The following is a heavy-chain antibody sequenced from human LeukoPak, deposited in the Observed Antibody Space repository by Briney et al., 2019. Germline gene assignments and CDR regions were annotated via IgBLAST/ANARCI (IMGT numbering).Heavy chain of an antibody. Sequence: PGGSLRLSCAASGFTFSNAWMSWVRQAPGKGLEWVGRIKSKTDGGTTDYAAPVKGRFTISRDDSKNTLYLQMNSLKTEDTAVYYCTTAPDIVATISMDVWGKGTTVTVSS. CDR2: IKSKTDGGTT. CDR3: TTAPDIVATISMDV. V-gene: IGHV3-15*01. CDR1: GFTFSNAW. D-gene: IGHD5-12*01. J-gene: IGHJ6*03.